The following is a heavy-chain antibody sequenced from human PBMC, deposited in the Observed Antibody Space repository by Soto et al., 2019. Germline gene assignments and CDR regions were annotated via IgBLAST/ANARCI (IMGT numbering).Heavy chain of an antibody. Sequence: QVQLQQWGAGLLKPSETLSLTCAVYGGSFSGYYWSWIRQPPGKGLERIGEINHSGSTNYNPSLKSRVTISVDTSKNQFSLKLSSVTAADTAVYYSAVTYSSGWYNWFDPWGQGTLVTVSS. CDR2: INHSGST. CDR1: GGSFSGYY. CDR3: AVTYSSGWYNWFDP. V-gene: IGHV4-34*01. D-gene: IGHD6-19*01. J-gene: IGHJ5*02.